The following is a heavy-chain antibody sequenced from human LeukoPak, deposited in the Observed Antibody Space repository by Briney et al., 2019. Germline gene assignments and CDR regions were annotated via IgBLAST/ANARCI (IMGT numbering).Heavy chain of an antibody. CDR2: MNPNSGNT. V-gene: IGHV1-8*01. Sequence: ASVKVSCKASGYTFTSYDMNWVRQATGQGLEWMGWMNPNSGNTGYAQKFQGRVTMTRNASISTAYMELSSLRSEDTAVYYCARGVDFTYYYYYMDVWGKGTTVTVSS. CDR1: GYTFTSYD. D-gene: IGHD2-2*01. CDR3: ARGVDFTYYYYYMDV. J-gene: IGHJ6*03.